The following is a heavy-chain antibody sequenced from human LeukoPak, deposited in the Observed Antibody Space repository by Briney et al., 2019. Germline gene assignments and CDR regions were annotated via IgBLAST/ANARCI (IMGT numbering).Heavy chain of an antibody. J-gene: IGHJ3*02. Sequence: GGSLRLSCAASGFTFSSYGMHWVRQAPGKGLEWVAVIWYDGSNKYYADSVKGRFTISRDNSKNTLYLQMNSLRAEDTAVYYCAKYDSSGYYYRYDAFDIWGQGTMVTVSS. CDR1: GFTFSSYG. CDR3: AKYDSSGYYYRYDAFDI. CDR2: IWYDGSNK. D-gene: IGHD3-22*01. V-gene: IGHV3-30*02.